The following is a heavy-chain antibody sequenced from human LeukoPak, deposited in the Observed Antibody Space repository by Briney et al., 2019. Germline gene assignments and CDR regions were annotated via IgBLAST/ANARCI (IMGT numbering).Heavy chain of an antibody. CDR1: GGSFSGYY. J-gene: IGHJ4*02. D-gene: IGHD3-22*01. CDR3: ARQPPDTASFDY. V-gene: IGHV4-59*01. CDR2: IYYTGGT. Sequence: PSETLSLTCAVYGGSFSGYYWSWIRQPPGKGLEWIGYIYYTGGTNYNPSLKSRVTMSVDTSKNQVSLKLSSVTLADTAVYFCARQPPDTASFDYWGQGALVTVSS.